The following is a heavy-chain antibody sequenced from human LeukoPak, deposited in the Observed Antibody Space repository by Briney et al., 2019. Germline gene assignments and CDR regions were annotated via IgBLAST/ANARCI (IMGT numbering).Heavy chain of an antibody. D-gene: IGHD3-10*01. J-gene: IGHJ6*02. CDR1: GYTFTGYY. Sequence: APVKISCKASGYTFTGYYMHWVRQAPGQGLEWMGWINPNSGGTNYAQKFQGRVTMTRDTSISTAYMELSRLRSDDTAVYYCAREPQMGYGSGSYYNYYYYGMDVWGQG. V-gene: IGHV1-2*02. CDR2: INPNSGGT. CDR3: AREPQMGYGSGSYYNYYYYGMDV.